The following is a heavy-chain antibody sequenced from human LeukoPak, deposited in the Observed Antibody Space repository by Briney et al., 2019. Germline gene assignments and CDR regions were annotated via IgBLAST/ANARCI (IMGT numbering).Heavy chain of an antibody. D-gene: IGHD5-24*01. CDR3: ARDDGATDLFDY. CDR1: GGTFSSYA. CDR2: INPNSGGT. Sequence: ASVKVSCKASGGTFSSYATSWVRQAPGQGLEWMGWINPNSGGTNYAQKFQGRVTMTRDTSISTAYMELSRLRSDDTAVYYCARDDGATDLFDYWGQGTLVTVSS. V-gene: IGHV1-2*02. J-gene: IGHJ4*02.